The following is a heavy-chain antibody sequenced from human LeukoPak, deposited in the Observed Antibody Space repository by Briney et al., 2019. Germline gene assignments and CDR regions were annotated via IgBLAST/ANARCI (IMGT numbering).Heavy chain of an antibody. CDR1: GFTLSNYW. D-gene: IGHD5-12*01. V-gene: IGHV3-74*01. J-gene: IGHJ6*02. Sequence: GGSLRLSCAASGFTLSNYWMHWVRQAPGEGLVWVSRIDPDGITTNYADSVKGRFTTSRDNAKNTLYLQMNSLRADDTSRYYCTRVVAGGAGLMDVWGRGTTVTVSS. CDR2: IDPDGITT. CDR3: TRVVAGGAGLMDV.